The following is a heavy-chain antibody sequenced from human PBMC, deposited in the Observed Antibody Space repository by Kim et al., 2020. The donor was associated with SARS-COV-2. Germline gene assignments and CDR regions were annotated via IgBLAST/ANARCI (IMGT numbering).Heavy chain of an antibody. CDR3: ARGPVDGFNLEGFLWFDT. J-gene: IGHJ5*02. CDR2: IIPFFGTP. V-gene: IGHV1-69*13. Sequence: SVKVSCKASGGTFSSSAFNWVRHAPGQGLEWMGGIIPFFGTPNYAQKFQGRIMITADDSTTTAYMELSSLRSEDTAVYFCARGPVDGFNLEGFLWFDTWGQGTLVSVSS. D-gene: IGHD2-15*01. CDR1: GGTFSSSA.